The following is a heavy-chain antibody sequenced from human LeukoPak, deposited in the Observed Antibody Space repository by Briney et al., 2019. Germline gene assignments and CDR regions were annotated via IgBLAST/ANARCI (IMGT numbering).Heavy chain of an antibody. CDR1: GGSISSYY. J-gene: IGHJ4*02. V-gene: IGHV4-59*01. CDR3: ARVNWNWSLDY. D-gene: IGHD1-7*01. CDR2: IYYSGST. Sequence: PSETLSLTCTVSGGSISSYYWSWIRQPPGKGLEWIGYIYYSGSTNYNPSLKSRVTISADTSKNQFSLKLSSVTAADTAVYYCARVNWNWSLDYWGQGTLVTVSS.